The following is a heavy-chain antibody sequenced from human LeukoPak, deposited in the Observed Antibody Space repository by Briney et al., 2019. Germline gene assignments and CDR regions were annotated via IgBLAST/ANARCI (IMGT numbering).Heavy chain of an antibody. Sequence: PGGSLRLSCAASGFTFDDYGMSWVRQDPGKGREWVSGINWNGGSTGYADSVKGRFTISRDNAKNSLYLQMNSLRAEDTALYYCARANRSYDSSGYYVDAFDIWGQGTMVTVSS. D-gene: IGHD3-22*01. CDR3: ARANRSYDSSGYYVDAFDI. J-gene: IGHJ3*02. CDR2: INWNGGST. V-gene: IGHV3-20*04. CDR1: GFTFDDYG.